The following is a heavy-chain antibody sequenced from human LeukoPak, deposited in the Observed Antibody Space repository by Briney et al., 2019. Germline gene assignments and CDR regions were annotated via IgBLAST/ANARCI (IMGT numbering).Heavy chain of an antibody. D-gene: IGHD3-10*01. CDR1: GYTFTTYG. J-gene: IGHJ4*02. Sequence: GASVKVSCKTSGYTFTTYGISWVRQAPGQGLEWMGWSSGSNGNTKYAQKVQGRVTMTTDTSTTTAYMEVRSLRSDDTAVYYCARDRDRMVQGVTALFDYWGQGTLVTVSS. CDR3: ARDRDRMVQGVTALFDY. CDR2: SSGSNGNT. V-gene: IGHV1-18*04.